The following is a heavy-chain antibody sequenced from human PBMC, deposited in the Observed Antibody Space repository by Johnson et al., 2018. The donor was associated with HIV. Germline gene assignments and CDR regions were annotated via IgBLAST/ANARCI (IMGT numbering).Heavy chain of an antibody. D-gene: IGHD6-6*01. V-gene: IGHV3-43D*03. J-gene: IGHJ3*02. Sequence: VQLVESGGVVVQPGGSLRLSCAVSGFTFDDYAMHWVRQAPGKGLEWVSLISWDGNSTYYTDSVKGRFTISRDSSKNTLYLEMNTLRPEDTAMYYCARERSLNEYSSSWDAFDIWGQGTMVTVSS. CDR3: ARERSLNEYSSSWDAFDI. CDR2: ISWDGNST. CDR1: GFTFDDYA.